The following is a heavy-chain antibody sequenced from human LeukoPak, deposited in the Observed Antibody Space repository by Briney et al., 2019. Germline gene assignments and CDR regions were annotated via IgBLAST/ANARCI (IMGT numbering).Heavy chain of an antibody. CDR3: AKDTPLFYHYYGIDV. CDR2: ISGDGTIT. V-gene: IGHV3-43*02. CDR1: GLNLDAYA. Sequence: GGSLRLSCAASGLNLDAYAMHWVRQAPGKGLEWVSLISGDGTITCYADSVKGRFTISRDNSKNSLFLEMNSLRSEDTALYYCAKDTPLFYHYYGIDVWGQGTTVTVSS. J-gene: IGHJ6*02.